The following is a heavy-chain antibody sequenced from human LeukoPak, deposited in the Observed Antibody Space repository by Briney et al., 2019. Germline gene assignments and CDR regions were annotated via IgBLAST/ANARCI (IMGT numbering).Heavy chain of an antibody. CDR3: ARVKAVLVDY. D-gene: IGHD2-15*01. Sequence: SETLSLTCTVSGGSISSSSYFWGWIRQPPGKGLEWIATFYYSGSTYYNPSLKSRVTISLDTSKNQFSLKLSSVTAADTAVYYCARVKAVLVDYWGQGTLVTVSS. V-gene: IGHV4-39*07. J-gene: IGHJ4*02. CDR2: FYYSGST. CDR1: GGSISSSSYF.